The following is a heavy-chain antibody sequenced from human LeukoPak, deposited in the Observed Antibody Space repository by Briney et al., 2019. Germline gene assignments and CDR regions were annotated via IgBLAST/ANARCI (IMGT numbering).Heavy chain of an antibody. CDR2: IYWNEDK. D-gene: IGHD4-23*01. CDR1: GFSLSTSGVG. Sequence: ESGPTLVKPTQTLTLTCTFSGFSLSTSGVGVGWIRQPPGKALEWLALIYWNEDKRYSPSLKSRLTITKDTSKNQVVLTMTNMDPVDTATYYCARRIKPVVTLNAFDIWGQGTMVTVSS. J-gene: IGHJ3*02. CDR3: ARRIKPVVTLNAFDI. V-gene: IGHV2-5*01.